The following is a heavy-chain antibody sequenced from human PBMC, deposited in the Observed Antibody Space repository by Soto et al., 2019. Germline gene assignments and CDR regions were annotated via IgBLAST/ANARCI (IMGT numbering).Heavy chain of an antibody. V-gene: IGHV4-61*01. D-gene: IGHD1-26*01. CDR1: GGSVSSGSYY. Sequence: SETLSLTCTVSGGSVSSGSYYWSWIRQPPGKGLEWIGYIYYSGSTNYKPSLKSRVTISVDTSKNQFSLKLSSVTAADTAVYYCARESGSYNNWFDPWGQGTLVTVSS. CDR3: ARESGSYNNWFDP. CDR2: IYYSGST. J-gene: IGHJ5*02.